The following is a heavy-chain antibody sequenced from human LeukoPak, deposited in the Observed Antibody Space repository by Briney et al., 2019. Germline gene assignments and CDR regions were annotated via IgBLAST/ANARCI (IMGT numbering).Heavy chain of an antibody. CDR2: IYYSGST. CDR1: GGSISSGGYY. D-gene: IGHD3-3*01. V-gene: IGHV4-31*03. J-gene: IGHJ6*02. Sequence: SETLSLTCTVSGGSISSGGYYWSWIRQHPGKGLEWIVYIYYSGSTYYNPSLKSRVTISVDTSKNQFSLKLSFGTPGDTAVYYCARDVAWETDYDFWSVGMDVWGQGTTVTVSS. CDR3: ARDVAWETDYDFWSVGMDV.